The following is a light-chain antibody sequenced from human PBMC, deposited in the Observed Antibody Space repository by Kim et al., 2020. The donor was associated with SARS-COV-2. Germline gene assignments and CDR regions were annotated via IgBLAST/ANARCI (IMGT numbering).Light chain of an antibody. J-gene: IGKJ2*01. CDR3: QQNGYSPFT. V-gene: IGKV3-20*01. CDR1: QSVSSTY. CDR2: DAS. Sequence: EIVLTQSPGTLSLSPGERATLSCRASQSVSSTYLAWYQRRPGQAPRLLIYDASSRATGIPDRFSGSGSGTDFTLTISRLEPEDFAVYYCQQNGYSPFTFGQGTKLEI.